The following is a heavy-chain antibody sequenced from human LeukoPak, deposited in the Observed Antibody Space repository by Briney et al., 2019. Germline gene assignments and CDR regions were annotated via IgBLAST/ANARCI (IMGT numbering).Heavy chain of an antibody. CDR2: IDSSGST. Sequence: PSETLSLTCTVSGGSISDDYWSWMRQSPGGGLEWIAYIDSSGSTTYNPSLKSRATISLDAFNNQFSLKLRSVIAADTAVYYCARLTSGWHPYQFDYWGQGTLVTVSS. D-gene: IGHD6-19*01. J-gene: IGHJ4*02. CDR1: GGSISDDY. V-gene: IGHV4-59*08. CDR3: ARLTSGWHPYQFDY.